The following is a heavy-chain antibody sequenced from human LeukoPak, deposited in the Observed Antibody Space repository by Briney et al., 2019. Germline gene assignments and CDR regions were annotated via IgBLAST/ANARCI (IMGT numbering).Heavy chain of an antibody. D-gene: IGHD3-10*01. CDR1: AGSISGDF. CDR2: IHYSGST. CDR3: ARYGITIVRGGKYYFDS. J-gene: IGHJ4*02. V-gene: IGHV4-59*08. Sequence: SETLSLTCTVSAGSISGDFWCWSRQPPGEGLEWIGYIHYSGSTNYNPSLNSRVTISVDTSKNQFSLRLSSVTAADTAVYYCARYGITIVRGGKYYFDSWGQGTLVTVSS.